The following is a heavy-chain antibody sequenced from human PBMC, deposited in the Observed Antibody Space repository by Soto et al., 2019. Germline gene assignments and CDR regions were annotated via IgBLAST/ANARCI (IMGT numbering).Heavy chain of an antibody. D-gene: IGHD3-10*01. V-gene: IGHV3-9*01. J-gene: IGHJ6*04. CDR2: ISSTGRNV. CDR1: GFIFDDYA. CDR3: ANDFGDGSGRYPNYHCHFFHV. Sequence: EVQLVESGGGLVQPGRSLRLSCAASGFIFDDYAMHWVRQAPGKGLEWVAGISSTGRNVDYADSVKGRFSISRDNAKNPFTMPRNSLKGEDTALLYCANDFGDGSGRYPNYHCHFFHVWGKGTTVSVSA.